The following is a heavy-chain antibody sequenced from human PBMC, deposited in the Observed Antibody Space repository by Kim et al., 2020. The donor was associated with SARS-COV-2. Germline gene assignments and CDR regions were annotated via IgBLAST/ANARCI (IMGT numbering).Heavy chain of an antibody. Sequence: GGSLRLSCAASGFTFSTNNINWVRQAPGKGLEWVSSISSSSDYKYYADSVKGRFTISRDNAKNSLYLQMNSLRAEDTAIYYCTRARWTPNYYFDYWGQGTLVTFSS. V-gene: IGHV3-21*01. CDR3: TRARWTPNYYFDY. CDR1: GFTFSTNN. J-gene: IGHJ4*02. CDR2: ISSSSDYK. D-gene: IGHD2-15*01.